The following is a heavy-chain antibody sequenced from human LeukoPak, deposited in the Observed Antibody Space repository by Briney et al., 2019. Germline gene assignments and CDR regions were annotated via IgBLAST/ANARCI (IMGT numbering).Heavy chain of an antibody. CDR3: ARGRRIAARQSYYYYMDV. CDR2: ISHSGTT. D-gene: IGHD6-6*01. J-gene: IGHJ6*03. V-gene: IGHV4-39*06. Sequence: PSETLSLTCTVSGGSFSSYIYPWGWIRQPPGKGLEWIGSISHSGTTYYNPSLKSRVTISIDTSKSQFPLKLSSVTAADTVVYYCARGRRIAARQSYYYYMDVWGKGTTVTVSS. CDR1: GGSFSSYIYP.